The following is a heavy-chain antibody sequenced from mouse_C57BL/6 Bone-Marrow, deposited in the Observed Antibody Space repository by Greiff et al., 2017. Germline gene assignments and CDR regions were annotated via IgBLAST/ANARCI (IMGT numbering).Heavy chain of an antibody. D-gene: IGHD2-4*01. CDR1: GYAFTNYL. V-gene: IGHV1-54*01. J-gene: IGHJ2*01. CDR2: INPGSGGT. CDR3: ARYYDLDY. Sequence: VQLQQSGAELVRPGTSVKVSCKASGYAFTNYLIEWVKQRPGQGLEWIGVINPGSGGTNYNEKFKGKATQTADKSSSTAYMQLSSLTSEDSAVYFCARYYDLDYWGQGTTLTVSS.